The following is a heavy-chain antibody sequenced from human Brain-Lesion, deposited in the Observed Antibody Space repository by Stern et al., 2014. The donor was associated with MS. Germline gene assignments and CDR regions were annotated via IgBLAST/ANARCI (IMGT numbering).Heavy chain of an antibody. CDR3: AGEEDIRYCSGGSCTGNWFDP. D-gene: IGHD2-15*01. V-gene: IGHV4-39*01. CDR2: IYYSGYP. J-gene: IGHJ5*02. Sequence: VQLVESGPGLVKPSETLSLTCTVAGGSVSSTSYAWAWIRKPPGQGLEWIGTIYYSGYPYSSPPLKSSPPISLATPKNQFPRRLRSVTAADTAVYYCAGEEDIRYCSGGSCTGNWFDPWGQGTLVTVSA. CDR1: GGSVSSTSYA.